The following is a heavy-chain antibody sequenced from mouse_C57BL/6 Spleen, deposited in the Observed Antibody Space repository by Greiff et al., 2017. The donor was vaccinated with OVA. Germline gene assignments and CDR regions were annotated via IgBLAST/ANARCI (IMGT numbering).Heavy chain of an antibody. CDR3: ARGPYYGNLNYFDD. Sequence: EVQLQQSGPELVKPGASVKISCKASGYTFTDYYMNWVKQSHGKSLEWIGDINPNNGGTSYNQKFKGKATLTVDKSSSTAYMELRSLTSEDSAVYYCARGPYYGNLNYFDDWGQGTTLTVSS. V-gene: IGHV1-26*01. CDR2: INPNNGGT. CDR1: GYTFTDYY. D-gene: IGHD2-10*01. J-gene: IGHJ2*01.